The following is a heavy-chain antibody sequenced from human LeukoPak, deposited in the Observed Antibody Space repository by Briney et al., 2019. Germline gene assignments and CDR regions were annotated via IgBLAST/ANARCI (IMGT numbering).Heavy chain of an antibody. D-gene: IGHD3-22*01. CDR1: GYTFTSYY. V-gene: IGHV1-2*02. J-gene: IGHJ4*02. CDR3: ARAKPYDNNGYSPELRY. Sequence: GASVKVSCKTSGYTFTSYYIHWLRQAPGQGFEWLGWSDPNSGATKYEHFQGRVTMTWDTSIDTAYMELTRLTSDDTAAYYCARAKPYDNNGYSPELRYWGQGTLVTVS. CDR2: SDPNSGAT.